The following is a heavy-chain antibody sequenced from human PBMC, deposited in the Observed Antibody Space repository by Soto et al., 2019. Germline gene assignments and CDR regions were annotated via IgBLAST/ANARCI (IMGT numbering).Heavy chain of an antibody. J-gene: IGHJ4*02. D-gene: IGHD2-21*02. V-gene: IGHV3-30*04. Sequence: QVQLVESGGGMVQPGTSLRLSCAASGFTFNSLSLHWVRQRPDKGLEWVAVISHDGRVTFYADFVKGRFTVSRDNSKNTISLQVNSLRAEDTAVYYCAREPYGDSPYFDYWGQGTLVTVSS. CDR2: ISHDGRVT. CDR1: GFTFNSLS. CDR3: AREPYGDSPYFDY.